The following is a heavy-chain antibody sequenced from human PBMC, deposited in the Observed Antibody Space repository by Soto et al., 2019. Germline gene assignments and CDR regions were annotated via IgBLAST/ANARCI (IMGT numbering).Heavy chain of an antibody. D-gene: IGHD1-26*01. Sequence: DSVKVSCKASGYAFTNYYLHWARQAPGQGLEWMGIINPSGGSISYAQKFQGRVTMTRDTSTSTVYMELRGLRSEDTAVYYCARVGSASNAFDYWRQGTLVTVSS. CDR1: GYAFTNYY. J-gene: IGHJ4*02. CDR2: INPSGGSI. V-gene: IGHV1-46*01. CDR3: ARVGSASNAFDY.